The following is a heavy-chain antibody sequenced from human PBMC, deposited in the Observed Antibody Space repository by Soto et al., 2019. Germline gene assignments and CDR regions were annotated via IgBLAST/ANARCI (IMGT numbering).Heavy chain of an antibody. CDR2: ISTYNGNT. V-gene: IGHV1-18*01. J-gene: IGHJ6*03. Sequence: ASVNVSCKASGYTFTNYGFTWVRQAPGQGLEWMGWISTYNGNTKYAQKVQGRLTMTTDTSTSTANMELTSLRSDDTAVYYCARTTVTASYYYMDVWGKGTTVTVSS. CDR1: GYTFTNYG. CDR3: ARTTVTASYYYMDV. D-gene: IGHD4-17*01.